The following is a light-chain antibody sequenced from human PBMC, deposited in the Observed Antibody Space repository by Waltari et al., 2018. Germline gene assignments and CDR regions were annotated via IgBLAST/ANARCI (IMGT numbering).Light chain of an antibody. CDR3: SSYTITYTRV. J-gene: IGLJ3*02. Sequence: QSALTQPASVSGSPGQSITISCTGTSSDIGANNYVSWYRQHPGKAPKLILYTVTTRPAWVSIRFSCSKSGNTASLTISGLQAEDEADYFCSSYTITYTRVFGGGTKLTVL. CDR2: TVT. V-gene: IGLV2-14*01. CDR1: SSDIGANNY.